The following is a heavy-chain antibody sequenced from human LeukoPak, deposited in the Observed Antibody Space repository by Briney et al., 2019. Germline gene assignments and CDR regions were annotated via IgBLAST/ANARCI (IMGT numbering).Heavy chain of an antibody. J-gene: IGHJ4*02. V-gene: IGHV3-30*04. CDR3: AGDLDFWTGSKGGY. CDR1: GFTFNSYA. D-gene: IGHD3/OR15-3a*01. CDR2: VLSDGSDQ. Sequence: PGGSLRLSCATSGFTFNSYAMKWVRQAPGKGLEWLAVVLSDGSDQYYGDSVQGRFTVSRDNSKNTLYLQMDNLRFEDTAVYYCAGDLDFWTGSKGGYWGQGTLVTVSS.